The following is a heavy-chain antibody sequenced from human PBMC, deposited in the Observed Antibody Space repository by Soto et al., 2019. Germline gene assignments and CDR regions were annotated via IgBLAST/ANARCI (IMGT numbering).Heavy chain of an antibody. CDR1: AFTFSNQA. J-gene: IGHJ4*02. V-gene: IGHV3-23*01. CDR2: ISGNGGST. Sequence: EVHLLESGGGLVQPGGSLRLSCEASAFTFSNQAMSWVRQAPGKGLEWVSTISGNGGSTYYADSVRGRFTISRDNSKNTLYLQMNSLRDEDTAVYYCGPQILWFGELPDFDHWGRGTLVTVSS. CDR3: GPQILWFGELPDFDH. D-gene: IGHD3-10*01.